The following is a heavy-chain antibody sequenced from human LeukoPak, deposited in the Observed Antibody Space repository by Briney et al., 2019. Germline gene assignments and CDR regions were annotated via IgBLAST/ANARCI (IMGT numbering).Heavy chain of an antibody. CDR3: ARGHDGMAHPGLFDY. V-gene: IGHV4-39*07. D-gene: IGHD1-1*01. CDR2: IYYSGST. J-gene: IGHJ4*02. CDR1: GGSISSSSYY. Sequence: SETLSLTCTVSGGSISSSSYYWGWIRQPPGKGLEWIGSIYYSGSTYYNPSLKSRVTISVDTSKNQFSLKLSSVTAADTAVYYCARGHDGMAHPGLFDYWGQGTLVTVSS.